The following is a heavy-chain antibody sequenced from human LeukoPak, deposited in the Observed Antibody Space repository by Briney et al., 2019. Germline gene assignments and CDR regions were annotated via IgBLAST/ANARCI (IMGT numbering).Heavy chain of an antibody. CDR2: IKYSGSS. V-gene: IGHV4-34*01. Sequence: PSETLSLTCGVYGGSFSGYHWSWIRQPPGKGLEWIGEIKYSGSSNYNPSLKSRVNIPVDTSKNQFSLKLSSVTAADTAVYYCARTTYFYDTSGYYYGNWGQGTLVTVSS. CDR1: GGSFSGYH. CDR3: ARTTYFYDTSGYYYGN. D-gene: IGHD3-22*01. J-gene: IGHJ4*02.